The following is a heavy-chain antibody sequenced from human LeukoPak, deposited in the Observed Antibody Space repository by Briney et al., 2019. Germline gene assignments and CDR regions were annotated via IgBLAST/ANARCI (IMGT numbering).Heavy chain of an antibody. CDR3: AREWYASYYYYYYMDV. V-gene: IGHV3-7*01. D-gene: IGHD2-2*01. CDR2: IKQDGSEK. J-gene: IGHJ6*03. Sequence: GGSLRLSCAASGFTFSNYWMSWVRQAPGKGLEWVANIKQDGSEKYYVDSVKGRFTISRDNAKNSLYLQMNSLRAEDTAVYYCAREWYASYYYYYYMDVWGKGTTVTVSS. CDR1: GFTFSNYW.